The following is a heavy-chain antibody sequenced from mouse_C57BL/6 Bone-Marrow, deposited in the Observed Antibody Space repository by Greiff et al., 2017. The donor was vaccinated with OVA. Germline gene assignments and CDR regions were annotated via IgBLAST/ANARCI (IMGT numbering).Heavy chain of an antibody. D-gene: IGHD2-2*01. CDR1: GYTFTSYW. J-gene: IGHJ3*01. V-gene: IGHV1-64*01. CDR3: ARAAVGYDGGAWFAY. CDR2: LHPNSGST. Sequence: QVQLQQPGAELVKPGASVKLSCKASGYTFTSYWLHWVKQRPGQGLEWIGMLHPNSGSTNYNEKLKSKAPLTVDTSSTTAYMQLSSLTSEDSAVYYCARAAVGYDGGAWFAYWGQGTLVTGAA.